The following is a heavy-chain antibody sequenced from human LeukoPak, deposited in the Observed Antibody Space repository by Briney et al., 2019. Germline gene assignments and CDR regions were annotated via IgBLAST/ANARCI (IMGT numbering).Heavy chain of an antibody. CDR1: GFIFSDYY. Sequence: GGSLRLSCAVSGFIFSDYYMSWIRQAPGKGLEWVSYISTSGSTIYYADSVKGRFTISRDNTKNSLYLQMNSLRAEDTAVYYCARGLRDYPQNRTKVRYFDYWGQGTLVTVSS. CDR3: ARGLRDYPQNRTKVRYFDY. V-gene: IGHV3-11*01. CDR2: ISTSGSTI. J-gene: IGHJ4*02. D-gene: IGHD1-1*01.